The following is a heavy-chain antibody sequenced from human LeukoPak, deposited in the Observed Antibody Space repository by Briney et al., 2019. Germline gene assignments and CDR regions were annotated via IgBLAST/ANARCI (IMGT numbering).Heavy chain of an antibody. D-gene: IGHD3-10*01. Sequence: ASVKVSCKASGYTFTGYYMHWVRQAPGKGLEWMGGFDPEDGETIYAQKFQGRVTMTEDTSTDTAYMELSSLRSEDTAVYYCATRAYYYGAFDIWGQGTMVTVSS. V-gene: IGHV1-24*01. CDR1: GYTFTGYY. CDR2: FDPEDGET. J-gene: IGHJ3*02. CDR3: ATRAYYYGAFDI.